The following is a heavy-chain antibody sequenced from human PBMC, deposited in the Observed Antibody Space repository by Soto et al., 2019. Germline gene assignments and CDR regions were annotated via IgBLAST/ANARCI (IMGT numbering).Heavy chain of an antibody. CDR3: AKNYDGNSNDGFYI. D-gene: IGHD5-12*01. Sequence: QVQLVESGGGVVQPGKSLRLSCAASGFTFSNYGMHWVRQAPGKGLEWVAVISYDGSNNYYADSVKGRFTISSDNSKNTLYLEMNSLRADDTAVYYCAKNYDGNSNDGFYIWGQGKMVTVSS. CDR1: GFTFSNYG. V-gene: IGHV3-30*18. CDR2: ISYDGSNN. J-gene: IGHJ3*02.